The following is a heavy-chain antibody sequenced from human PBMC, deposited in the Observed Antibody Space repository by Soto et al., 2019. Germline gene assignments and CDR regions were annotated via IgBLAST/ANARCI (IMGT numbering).Heavy chain of an antibody. J-gene: IGHJ6*02. CDR2: ISYDGSNK. V-gene: IGHV3-30-3*01. D-gene: IGHD3-10*02. Sequence: QVQLVESGGGVVQPGRSLRLSCAASGFTFSSYAMHWVRQAPGKGLEWVAVISYDGSNKYYADSVKGRFTISRDNSKNSVCRQMNILRAEDTAVYYCAMVPHMFPSFDGMDVWGQGTTVTDSS. CDR3: AMVPHMFPSFDGMDV. CDR1: GFTFSSYA.